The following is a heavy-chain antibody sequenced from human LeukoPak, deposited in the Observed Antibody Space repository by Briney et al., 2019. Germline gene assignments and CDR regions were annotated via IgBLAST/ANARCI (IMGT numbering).Heavy chain of an antibody. V-gene: IGHV4-4*07. CDR3: ARLPGYCGGDCYSDY. Sequence: SETLSLTCTVSGGSISNYYWSWIRQPAGKGLEWIVLIYTSGSTNYNASLKSRITMSVDTSKNQFSLKLSSVTAADTAVYYCARLPGYCGGDCYSDYWGQGTLVTVSS. D-gene: IGHD2-21*02. CDR1: GGSISNYY. CDR2: IYTSGST. J-gene: IGHJ4*02.